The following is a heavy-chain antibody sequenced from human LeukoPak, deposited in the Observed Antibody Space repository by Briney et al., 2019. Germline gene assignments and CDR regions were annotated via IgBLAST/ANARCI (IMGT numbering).Heavy chain of an antibody. J-gene: IGHJ5*01. CDR3: ARFATETVPNWLDS. CDR2: INHSGST. Sequence: SETLSLTCTVSGGSISTFYWSWIRQPPGKGLELIGYINHSGSTNYNPSLKSRVTISVDTSKNQFSLRLSSVTAADSAVYYCARFATETVPNWLDSWGQGTLVTVSS. D-gene: IGHD2-21*02. V-gene: IGHV4-59*01. CDR1: GGSISTFY.